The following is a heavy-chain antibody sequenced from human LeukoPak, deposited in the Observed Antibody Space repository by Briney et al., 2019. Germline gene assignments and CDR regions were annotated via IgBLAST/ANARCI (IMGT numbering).Heavy chain of an antibody. V-gene: IGHV3-23*01. CDR1: GFTFSSYS. D-gene: IGHD4-23*01. Sequence: GGSLRLSCAASGFTFSSYSMNWVRQAPGKGLEWVSAISGSGGSTYYADSVKGRFTISRDNSKNTLYLQMNSLRVEDTAVYYCAIGPGGLFHYWGQGTLVTVSS. CDR2: ISGSGGST. CDR3: AIGPGGLFHY. J-gene: IGHJ4*02.